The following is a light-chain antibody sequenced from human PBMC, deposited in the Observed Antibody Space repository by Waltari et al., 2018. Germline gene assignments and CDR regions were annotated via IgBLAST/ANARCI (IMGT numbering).Light chain of an antibody. CDR1: QSVSRA. J-gene: IGKJ1*01. V-gene: IGKV3-20*01. CDR2: DAS. Sequence: EIVLTQSPGTLSLSLGERAPLSCRASQSVSRALAWYQQKPGQAPRLLIYDASTRATGIPDRFSGSGSGTDFSLTISRLEPDDFAVYYCQHYVRLPATFGQGTTVEI. CDR3: QHYVRLPAT.